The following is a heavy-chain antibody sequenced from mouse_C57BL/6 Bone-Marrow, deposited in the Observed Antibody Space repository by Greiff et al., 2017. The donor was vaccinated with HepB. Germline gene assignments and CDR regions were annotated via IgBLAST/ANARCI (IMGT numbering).Heavy chain of an antibody. J-gene: IGHJ1*03. CDR1: GYTFTSYG. V-gene: IGHV1-81*01. CDR2: IYPRSGNT. Sequence: QVQLKQSGAELARPGASVKLSCKASGYTFTSYGISWVKQRTGQGLEWIGEIYPRSGNTYYNEKFKGKATLTADKSSSTAYMELRSLTSEDSAVYFCARWGNTTVVSYWYFDVWGTGTTVTVSS. D-gene: IGHD1-1*01. CDR3: ARWGNTTVVSYWYFDV.